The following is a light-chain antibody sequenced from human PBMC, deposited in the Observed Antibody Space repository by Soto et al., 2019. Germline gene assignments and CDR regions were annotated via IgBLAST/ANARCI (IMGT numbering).Light chain of an antibody. J-gene: IGKJ4*01. CDR1: QSVSSSY. Sequence: EIVLTQSPGTLSLSPGERATLSCRASQSVSSSYLAWYQQKPGQAPRLLIYGASSRVTGIPDRFSGSGSGTDFTLTISRLEPEEFAVYYCQQYGRSPLTFGGGTKVEIK. CDR3: QQYGRSPLT. CDR2: GAS. V-gene: IGKV3-20*01.